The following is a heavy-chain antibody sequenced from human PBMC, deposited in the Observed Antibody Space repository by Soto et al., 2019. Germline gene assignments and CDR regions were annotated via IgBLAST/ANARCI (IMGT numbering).Heavy chain of an antibody. D-gene: IGHD6-6*01. V-gene: IGHV3-9*01. CDR3: AKDIRRRGSSPYYYYYGMDV. Sequence: SLRLSCAASGFTFEDYAMHWVRQAPGKGLEWVSGISWNSGSIGYADSVKGRFTISRDNAKNSLYLQMNSLRAEDTALYYCAKDIRRRGSSPYYYYYGMDVWGQGTTVTVSS. CDR2: ISWNSGSI. CDR1: GFTFEDYA. J-gene: IGHJ6*02.